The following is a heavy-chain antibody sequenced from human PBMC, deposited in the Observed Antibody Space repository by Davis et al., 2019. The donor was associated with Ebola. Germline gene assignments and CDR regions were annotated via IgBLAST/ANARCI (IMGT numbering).Heavy chain of an antibody. V-gene: IGHV4-31*03. CDR2: IEYSGSA. CDR3: ARDNTGDDRWFDP. CDR1: GGSIMTGDYF. J-gene: IGHJ5*02. D-gene: IGHD2-8*02. Sequence: PSETLSLTCNVSGGSIMTGDYFWTWIRKHPGKGREWIGYIEYSGSAYYNPSLKSRVTMSVDTSKNQFSLNLASVTASDTAVYYCARDNTGDDRWFDPWGQGTQVTVS.